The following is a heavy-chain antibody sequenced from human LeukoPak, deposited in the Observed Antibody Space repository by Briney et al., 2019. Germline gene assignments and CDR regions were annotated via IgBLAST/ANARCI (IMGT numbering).Heavy chain of an antibody. J-gene: IGHJ5*01. CDR1: GFTVSGTH. CDR2: MYTGGTT. V-gene: IGHV3-53*01. CDR3: AKDEVTSGGGLAS. D-gene: IGHD2-21*02. Sequence: GRSLRLSCAASGFTVSGTHMSWVRQAPGRGLEWVSAMYTGGTTYYADSVTGRFTVSRDTSRNTLFLHMDSLRAEDTAAYYCAKDEVTSGGGLASWGQGTLVIVSS.